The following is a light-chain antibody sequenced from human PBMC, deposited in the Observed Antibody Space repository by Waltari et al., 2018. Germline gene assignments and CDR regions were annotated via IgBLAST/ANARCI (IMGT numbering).Light chain of an antibody. CDR1: RSDVGGYNY. CDR3: SSYTTSYTWV. CDR2: YVN. V-gene: IGLV2-14*03. J-gene: IGLJ3*02. Sequence: QSALTQPASVSGSPGQSIAISCTGTRSDVGGYNYVSWYQQHPGKAPKHIIYYVNERPSGVSDGFSASKSGNTASLTISGLQAEDEADYYCSSYTTSYTWVFGGGTKLTVL.